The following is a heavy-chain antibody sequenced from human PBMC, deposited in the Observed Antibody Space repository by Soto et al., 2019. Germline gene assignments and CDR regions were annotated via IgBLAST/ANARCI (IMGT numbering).Heavy chain of an antibody. CDR2: ISGSGGST. CDR3: AKGKISTTTYTSFDS. J-gene: IGHJ5*01. CDR1: GFTFSSSA. V-gene: IGHV3-23*01. Sequence: GGSLRVSCAASGFTFSSSAMSWVRQAPGKGLEWVSGISGSGGSTYYADSGKGRFTISRENFKSSLYLQMSSLRAEDTAVYYCAKGKISTTTYTSFDSWGQGTLVTVYS. D-gene: IGHD1-26*01.